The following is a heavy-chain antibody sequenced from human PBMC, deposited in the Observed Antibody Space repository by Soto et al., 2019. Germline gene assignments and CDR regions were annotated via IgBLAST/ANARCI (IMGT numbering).Heavy chain of an antibody. D-gene: IGHD2-15*01. V-gene: IGHV3-30*18. J-gene: IGHJ4*02. CDR2: ISFDGRQK. Sequence: GGSLRLSCAASGFIFSIYGMHGVRQAPGKGLEWVALISFDGRQKYYAESLKGRFTISRDNSKDMLYLEVNSLRAEDTAVYYCAKDESRYCTDSSCYPTDYWGQGTQVTVSS. CDR3: AKDESRYCTDSSCYPTDY. CDR1: GFIFSIYG.